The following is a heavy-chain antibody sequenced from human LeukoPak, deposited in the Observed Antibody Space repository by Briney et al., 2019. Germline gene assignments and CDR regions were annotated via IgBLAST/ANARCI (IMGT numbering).Heavy chain of an antibody. CDR2: VHDTGKT. V-gene: IGHV4-59*08. J-gene: IGHJ4*02. D-gene: IGHD3-22*01. CDR1: GGSISSFY. CDR3: ASLTLADTSRYGEFDY. Sequence: PSETLSLTCTVSGGSISSFYWSWIRQPPGKGLEWIGYVHDTGKTDYNSSLKSRLTISIDTSNNQFSLRMNSVTAADTAVYYCASLTLADTSRYGEFDYWGQGTLVTVSS.